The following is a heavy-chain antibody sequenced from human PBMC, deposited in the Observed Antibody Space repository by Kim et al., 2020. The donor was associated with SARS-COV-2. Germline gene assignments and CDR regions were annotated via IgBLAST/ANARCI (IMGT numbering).Heavy chain of an antibody. J-gene: IGHJ4*02. D-gene: IGHD6-6*01. V-gene: IGHV3-23*01. CDR2: ISGSGGST. CDR3: AKDLDYSSSLIDY. Sequence: GGSLRLSCAASGFTFDSYAMSWVRLAPGKGLEWVSDISGSGGSTYYADAVKGRFTISRDNSKNTLYLQLNSLRAEDTAIYYCAKDLDYSSSLIDYWGQGT. CDR1: GFTFDSYA.